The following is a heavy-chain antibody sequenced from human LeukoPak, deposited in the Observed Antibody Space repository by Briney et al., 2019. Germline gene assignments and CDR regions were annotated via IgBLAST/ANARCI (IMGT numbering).Heavy chain of an antibody. CDR1: GDSVSSNSAA. CDR2: TYYRSKWYN. V-gene: IGHV6-1*01. D-gene: IGHD2-2*01. Sequence: SQTLSLTCAISGDSVSSNSAAWNWIRQSPSRGLEWLGRTYYRSKWYNDYAVSVKSRITINPDTSKNQFSLQLNSVTPEDTAVYYCARDGIVVVPAASSPKSYYYYYMDVWGKGTTVTVSS. J-gene: IGHJ6*03. CDR3: ARDGIVVVPAASSPKSYYYYYMDV.